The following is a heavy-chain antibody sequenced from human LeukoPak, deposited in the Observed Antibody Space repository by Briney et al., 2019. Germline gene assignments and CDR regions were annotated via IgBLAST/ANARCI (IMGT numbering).Heavy chain of an antibody. CDR1: GYSISSGYY. CDR2: IYHSGST. D-gene: IGHD2-15*01. CDR3: ARDRGACSGGSCYRAFDY. V-gene: IGHV4-38-2*02. J-gene: IGHJ4*02. Sequence: SETLSLTCTVSGYSISSGYYWGWIRQPPGKGLEWIGSIYHSGSTYYNPSLKSRVTISVDTSKNQFSLKLSSVTAADTAVYYCARDRGACSGGSCYRAFDYWGQGTLATVSS.